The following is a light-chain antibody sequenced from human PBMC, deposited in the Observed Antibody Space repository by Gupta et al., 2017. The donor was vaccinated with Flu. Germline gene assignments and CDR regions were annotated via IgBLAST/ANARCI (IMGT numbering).Light chain of an antibody. CDR2: HVS. Sequence: PSFVSASVGDRGTSSGLARRGISTWLQWFQQRPGKAPRLLIYHVSRRKSGVASRFSGSGSGTDFTLTIRGLQPEDFAIYFCLQGTSCPIAFGGGTKVEI. V-gene: IGKV1D-12*01. CDR1: RGISTW. J-gene: IGKJ4*01. CDR3: LQGTSCPIA.